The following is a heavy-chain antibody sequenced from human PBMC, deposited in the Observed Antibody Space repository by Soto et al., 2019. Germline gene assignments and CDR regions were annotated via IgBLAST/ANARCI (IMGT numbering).Heavy chain of an antibody. CDR1: GGSINSHF. Sequence: PSETLSLSGTVAGGSINSHFWTWIPPPPGPVLDGLGSLHHSGRTHYNPSLQSRVTMSIDTSKNQFSLKLTSVTAADTAVYYCVRGWNVPYWRSPCGHAPRVTV. V-gene: IGHV4-59*11. CDR2: LHHSGRT. CDR3: VRGWNVPYWRSP. D-gene: IGHD3-10*02. J-gene: IGHJ5*02.